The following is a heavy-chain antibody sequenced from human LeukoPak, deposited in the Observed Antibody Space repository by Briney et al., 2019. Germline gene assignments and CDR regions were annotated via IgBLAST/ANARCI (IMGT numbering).Heavy chain of an antibody. Sequence: GESLKISCKGSGYSFTSYWIGWVRQMPGKGLEWMGIIYPGDSDIRYSPSFQGQVTISADKSISTAYLQWSSLKASDTAIYYCARHALHYDNSGYYFAYWGQGTLVTVSS. J-gene: IGHJ4*02. CDR3: ARHALHYDNSGYYFAY. CDR1: GYSFTSYW. V-gene: IGHV5-51*01. CDR2: IYPGDSDI. D-gene: IGHD3-22*01.